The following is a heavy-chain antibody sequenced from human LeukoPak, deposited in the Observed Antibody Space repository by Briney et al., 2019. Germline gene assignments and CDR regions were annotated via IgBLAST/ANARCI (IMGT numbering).Heavy chain of an antibody. CDR3: AKDLGIAEEYFQH. D-gene: IGHD6-13*01. CDR1: GFSFSSYG. Sequence: PGGSLRLSCAASGFSFSSYGMSWVRQAPGKGLEWVSAISGSGGSTYYADSVKGRFTISRDNSKNTPYLQMNSLRAEDTAVYYCAKDLGIAEEYFQHWGQGTLVTVSS. J-gene: IGHJ1*01. V-gene: IGHV3-23*01. CDR2: ISGSGGST.